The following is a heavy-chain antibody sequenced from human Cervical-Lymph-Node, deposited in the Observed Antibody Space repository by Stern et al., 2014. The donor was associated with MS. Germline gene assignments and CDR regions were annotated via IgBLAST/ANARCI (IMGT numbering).Heavy chain of an antibody. D-gene: IGHD6-13*01. CDR3: ASAYSSSHYYFAY. V-gene: IGHV3-33*01. J-gene: IGHJ4*02. CDR2: IWYDGSNP. CDR1: GFSFSRYA. Sequence: QVQLVESGGGVVQPGRSLRLSCAASGFSFSRYAMHWVRQAPGKGLEWVALIWYDGSNPYYADSVTGRFPISRDNFKNTLYLQMNSLRAEHTAVYYCASAYSSSHYYFAYWGQVTLVTVSS.